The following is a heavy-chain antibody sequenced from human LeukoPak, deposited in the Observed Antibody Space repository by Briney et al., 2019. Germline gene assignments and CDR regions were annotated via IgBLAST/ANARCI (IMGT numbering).Heavy chain of an antibody. Sequence: GESLKISCKASGYTFTHYWIGWVRQMPGKGLEWMGIIYPSDSDTKYSPSFQGQDTISADKSITTAYLQWSSLKASDSAMYYCARRVPTSATRVFDYWGQGTLVTVSS. D-gene: IGHD2-15*01. CDR3: ARRVPTSATRVFDY. CDR1: GYTFTHYW. CDR2: IYPSDSDT. J-gene: IGHJ4*02. V-gene: IGHV5-51*01.